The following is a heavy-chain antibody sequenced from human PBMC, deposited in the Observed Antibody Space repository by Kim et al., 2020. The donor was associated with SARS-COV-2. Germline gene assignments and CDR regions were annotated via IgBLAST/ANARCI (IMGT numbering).Heavy chain of an antibody. CDR3: TKVHSSGWYQGAFDI. Sequence: GGSLRLSCAASGFTFDDYAMHWVRQAPGKGLEWVSGINWKNDMIGYAGSVEGRFTISRDNAKNSLYLQMNSLRAEDTALYYCTKVHSSGWYQGAFDIWGQGTMVTVSS. CDR1: GFTFDDYA. D-gene: IGHD6-19*01. V-gene: IGHV3-9*01. J-gene: IGHJ3*02. CDR2: INWKNDMI.